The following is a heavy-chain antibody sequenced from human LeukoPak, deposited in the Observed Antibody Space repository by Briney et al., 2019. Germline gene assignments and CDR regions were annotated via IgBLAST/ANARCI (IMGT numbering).Heavy chain of an antibody. V-gene: IGHV3-20*01. D-gene: IGHD2-15*01. CDR1: GFTFDDYG. CDR3: AGDVAWYCSGGSCYWFDP. J-gene: IGHJ5*02. Sequence: PGGSLRLSCAASGFTFDDYGMSWVRQAPGKGLEWVSGINWNGGSTGYADSVKGRFTISRDNAKNSLYLQMNSLRAEDTALYHCAGDVAWYCSGGSCYWFDPWGQGTLVTVSS. CDR2: INWNGGST.